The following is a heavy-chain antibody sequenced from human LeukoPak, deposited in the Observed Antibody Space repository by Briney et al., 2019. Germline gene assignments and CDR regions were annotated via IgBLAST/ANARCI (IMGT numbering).Heavy chain of an antibody. J-gene: IGHJ6*02. V-gene: IGHV3-23*01. CDR2: IGGSGDTT. Sequence: PGGSLRLSCAASGFTFSTSAMNWVCQAPGKGLEWVSVIGGSGDTTYYADSVRGRFTISRDNFKNTLYLQMNSLTAEDTAIYYCAKGKSLPHYYYYGMDVWGQGTTVTASS. CDR1: GFTFSTSA. CDR3: AKGKSLPHYYYYGMDV.